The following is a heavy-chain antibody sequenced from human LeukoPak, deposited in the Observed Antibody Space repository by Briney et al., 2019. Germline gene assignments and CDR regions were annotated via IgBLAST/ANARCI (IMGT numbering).Heavy chain of an antibody. V-gene: IGHV1-2*02. Sequence: ASVKVSCKASGYTFTSYGISWVRQAPGQGLEWMGWINPNSGGTNYAQKFQGRVTMTRDTSISTAYMELSRLRSDDTAVYYCARVYGSGSYYNDLADVRYYGMDVWGQGTTVTVSS. CDR2: INPNSGGT. CDR1: GYTFTSYG. D-gene: IGHD3-10*01. J-gene: IGHJ6*02. CDR3: ARVYGSGSYYNDLADVRYYGMDV.